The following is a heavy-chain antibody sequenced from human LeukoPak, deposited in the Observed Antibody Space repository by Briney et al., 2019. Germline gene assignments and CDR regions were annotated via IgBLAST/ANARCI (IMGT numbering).Heavy chain of an antibody. V-gene: IGHV3-13*01. CDR2: IGTAGDT. D-gene: IGHD3-10*01. Sequence: PGGSLRLSCAASGFTFSSYDMHWVRRATGKGLEWVSAIGTAGDTYYPGSVKGRFTISRENAKNSLYLQMNSLRAGDTAVYYCARGKFGEWDYYMDVWGKGTTVTISS. CDR1: GFTFSSYD. J-gene: IGHJ6*03. CDR3: ARGKFGEWDYYMDV.